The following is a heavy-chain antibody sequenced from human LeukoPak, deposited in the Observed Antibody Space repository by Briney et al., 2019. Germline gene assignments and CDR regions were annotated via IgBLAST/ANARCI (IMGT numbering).Heavy chain of an antibody. D-gene: IGHD2-2*03. V-gene: IGHV1-2*02. CDR2: MNPHSGET. CDR3: ARGMDAEAFQN. J-gene: IGHJ1*01. Sequence: ASVKVSCKPSGYRFTAYPLYLVRQAPGQGLEWLGWMNPHSGETSNAQKFQGRVTMTRDTSISVAYMELSSLRSDDTAVYYCARGMDAEAFQNWGQGTLVTVSS. CDR1: GYRFTAYP.